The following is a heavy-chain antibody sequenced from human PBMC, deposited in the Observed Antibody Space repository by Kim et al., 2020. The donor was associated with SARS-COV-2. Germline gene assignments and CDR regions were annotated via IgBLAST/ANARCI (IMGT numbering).Heavy chain of an antibody. CDR2: INHSGST. Sequence: SETLSLTCAVYGGSFSDYYWSWIRQSPGKGLEWIGEINHSGSTNYNPSLKSRVTISVDTSKNQFSLKLNSVTAADTAVYYCARQDCSSTSCSDYWGQGTL. CDR3: ARQDCSSTSCSDY. D-gene: IGHD2-2*01. J-gene: IGHJ4*02. V-gene: IGHV4-34*01. CDR1: GGSFSDYY.